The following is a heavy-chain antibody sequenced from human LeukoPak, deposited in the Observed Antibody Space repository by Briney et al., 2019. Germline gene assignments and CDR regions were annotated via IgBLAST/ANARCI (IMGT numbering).Heavy chain of an antibody. CDR3: ARAPDMAVAGVYFDY. CDR2: IIQ. V-gene: IGHV1-69*13. CDR1: GGTFSSYA. D-gene: IGHD6-19*01. J-gene: IGHJ4*02. Sequence: SVKVACKASGGTFSSYAISWLRQAPGQGLEWMGGIIQQTTHRISRAESTSTAYMELRSLRSEDTAVYYCARAPDMAVAGVYFDYWGQGTLVTVSS.